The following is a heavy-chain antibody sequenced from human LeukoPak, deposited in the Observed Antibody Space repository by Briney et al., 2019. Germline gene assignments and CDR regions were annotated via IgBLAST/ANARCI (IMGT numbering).Heavy chain of an antibody. CDR2: ISGSGSDI. Sequence: GGSLRLSCVVSGISFSDSYRTWIRQTPGKGLEWLAYISGSGSDICYADSVKGRFTISRDNAKNSVYLQMNSLRPEDTAVYYCVRDGDSGTDWYWAYWGQGTLVTVSS. CDR3: VRDGDSGTDWYWAY. CDR1: GISFSDSY. J-gene: IGHJ4*02. D-gene: IGHD6-19*01. V-gene: IGHV3-11*04.